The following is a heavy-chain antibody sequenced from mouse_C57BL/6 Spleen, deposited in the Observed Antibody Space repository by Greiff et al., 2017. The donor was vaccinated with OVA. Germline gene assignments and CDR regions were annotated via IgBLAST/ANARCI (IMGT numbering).Heavy chain of an antibody. V-gene: IGHV1-80*01. CDR2: IYPGDGDT. Sequence: QVQLKQSGAELVKPGASVKISCKASGYAFSSYWMNWVKQRPGKGLEWIGQIYPGDGDTNYNGKFKGKATLTADKSSSTAYMQLSSLTSEDSAVYFCASRSYYYGSSYSYFDYWGQGTTLTVSS. CDR3: ASRSYYYGSSYSYFDY. J-gene: IGHJ2*01. CDR1: GYAFSSYW. D-gene: IGHD1-1*01.